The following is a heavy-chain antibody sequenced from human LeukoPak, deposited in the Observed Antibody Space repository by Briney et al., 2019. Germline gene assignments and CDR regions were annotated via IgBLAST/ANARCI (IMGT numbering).Heavy chain of an antibody. V-gene: IGHV3-23*01. D-gene: IGHD6-19*01. J-gene: IGHJ4*02. CDR2: ISGSGGST. Sequence: PGGSLRLSCAASGFTSSSYAMSWVRQAPGKGLEWVSAISGSGGSTYYADSVKGRFTISRDNSKNTLYLHMNSLRAEDTAVYCCARQWPGPYYFDYWGQGTLVTVSS. CDR1: GFTSSSYA. CDR3: ARQWPGPYYFDY.